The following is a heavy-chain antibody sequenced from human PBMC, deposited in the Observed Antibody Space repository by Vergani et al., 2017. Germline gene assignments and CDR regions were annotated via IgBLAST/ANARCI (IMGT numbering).Heavy chain of an antibody. CDR1: GYSFTNYW. CDR3: ARLYGRDSSGSKYFDY. Sequence: EVQLVQSGAEVKKPGESLKISCQISGYSFTNYWIGWVRQMPGKGLEWMGIIHPSDSDTRYSPSFQGQVTISVDKSISTDYLQRSRLRASDSAMYYCARLYGRDSSGSKYFDYWGQGSLVTVSS. D-gene: IGHD3-22*01. CDR2: IHPSDSDT. V-gene: IGHV5-51*01. J-gene: IGHJ4*02.